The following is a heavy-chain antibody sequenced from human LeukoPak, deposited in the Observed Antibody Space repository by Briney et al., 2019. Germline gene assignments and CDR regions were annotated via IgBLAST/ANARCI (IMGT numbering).Heavy chain of an antibody. Sequence: PGGSLRLSCAASGFTFSNTWMNWVRQAPGKGLEWVGRIKRIIDGGTTDYAAPVKGRFTVSRDDSINTLYLQMSSLKAVDTAVYYCAVQGGSGDLRYWGQGTLVTVSS. CDR3: AVQGGSGDLRY. J-gene: IGHJ4*02. CDR1: GFTFSNTW. CDR2: IKRIIDGGTT. D-gene: IGHD4-17*01. V-gene: IGHV3-15*01.